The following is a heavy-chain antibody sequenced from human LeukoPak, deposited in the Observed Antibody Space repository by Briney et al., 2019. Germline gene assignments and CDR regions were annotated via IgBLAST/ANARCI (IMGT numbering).Heavy chain of an antibody. Sequence: GGSLRLSCAASGFNFASHAMSWVRQAPGKGLEWVANIKQDGSEKYYVDSVKGRFTISRDNAKNLLYLQMNSLRAEDTAVYYCARRYFDYWGQGTLVTVSS. CDR3: ARRYFDY. V-gene: IGHV3-7*03. CDR1: GFNFASHA. J-gene: IGHJ4*02. CDR2: IKQDGSEK.